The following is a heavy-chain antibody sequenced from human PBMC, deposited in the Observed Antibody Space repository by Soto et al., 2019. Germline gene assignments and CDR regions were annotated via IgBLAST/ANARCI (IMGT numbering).Heavy chain of an antibody. J-gene: IGHJ2*01. V-gene: IGHV1-69*01. CDR3: AREASIAVAGHWYFDL. CDR2: IIPIFGTA. Sequence: SVKVCCKASGGTFSSYAMSWVRQAPGQGLEWMGGIIPIFGTANYAQKFQGRVTITADESTSTAYMELSSLRSEDTAVYYCAREASIAVAGHWYFDLWGRGTLVTVSS. CDR1: GGTFSSYA. D-gene: IGHD6-19*01.